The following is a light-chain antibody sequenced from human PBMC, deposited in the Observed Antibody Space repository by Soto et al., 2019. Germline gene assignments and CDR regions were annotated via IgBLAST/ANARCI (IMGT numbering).Light chain of an antibody. J-gene: IGKJ4*01. CDR2: AAS. Sequence: DIQMTQSPSSVSASVGDRVTITCRASQGISSYLAGYQQKPGKSPNLLIYAASSLHSGGPSRFGGSGSGTDFTLTISSQQPEDFATYYCQQANSFPFTFGGGTKVEIK. CDR1: QGISSY. CDR3: QQANSFPFT. V-gene: IGKV1-12*01.